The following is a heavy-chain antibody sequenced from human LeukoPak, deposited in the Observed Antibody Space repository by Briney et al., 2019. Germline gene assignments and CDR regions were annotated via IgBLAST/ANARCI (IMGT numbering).Heavy chain of an antibody. CDR1: GYSISSGYY. CDR2: IYHSGST. D-gene: IGHD1-26*01. Sequence: PSETLSLTCAVSGYSISSGYYWGWIRQPPGKGLEWIGSIYHSGSTYYNPSLKSRVTISVDTSKNQSSLKLSSVTAADTAVYYCASTAVGAFDYWGQGTLVTVSS. CDR3: ASTAVGAFDY. V-gene: IGHV4-38-2*01. J-gene: IGHJ4*02.